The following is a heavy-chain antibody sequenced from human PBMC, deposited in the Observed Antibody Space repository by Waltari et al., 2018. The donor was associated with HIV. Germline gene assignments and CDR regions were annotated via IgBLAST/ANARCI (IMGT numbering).Heavy chain of an antibody. Sequence: EVQLGESGGGVVQPGGCLRPPCRASGFAFTTQSINWVRQVPGTGLVWVSRINEDGRLTNYEDSVKGRFTISRDNAKDTLWLQMNSLRAEDTAIYYCARDLSGYSDNWGQGTLVTVSS. V-gene: IGHV3-74*01. D-gene: IGHD3-3*01. CDR3: ARDLSGYSDN. CDR1: GFAFTTQS. J-gene: IGHJ4*02. CDR2: INEDGRLT.